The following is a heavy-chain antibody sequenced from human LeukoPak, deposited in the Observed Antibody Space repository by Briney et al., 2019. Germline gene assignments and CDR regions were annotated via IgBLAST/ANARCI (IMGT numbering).Heavy chain of an antibody. CDR3: ARGYCSGGSCPDLNWFDP. D-gene: IGHD2-15*01. Sequence: GASVKVSFKASGYTFTGYYMHWVRQAPGQGLEWMGWINPNSGGTNYAQKFQGWVTMTRDTSISTAYMELSRLRSDDTAVYYCARGYCSGGSCPDLNWFDPWGQGTLVTVSS. V-gene: IGHV1-2*04. CDR2: INPNSGGT. CDR1: GYTFTGYY. J-gene: IGHJ5*02.